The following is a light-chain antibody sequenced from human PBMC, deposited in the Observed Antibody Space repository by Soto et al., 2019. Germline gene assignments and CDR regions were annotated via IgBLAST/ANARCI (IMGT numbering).Light chain of an antibody. CDR2: DAS. Sequence: IVLAQGHATLSNAPEERAKRYSGSRQIVSIYLAWYQQKPGQAPRLLIYDASNRATGIPAKLRGSASGTDFTLTISSLEPEDTAVYYCQQRSNSPPWITFGQGTRLEI. J-gene: IGKJ5*01. CDR1: QIVSIY. CDR3: QQRSNSPPWIT. V-gene: IGKV3-11*01.